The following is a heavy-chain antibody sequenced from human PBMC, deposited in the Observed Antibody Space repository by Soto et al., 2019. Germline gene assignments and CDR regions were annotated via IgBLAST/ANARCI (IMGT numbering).Heavy chain of an antibody. CDR1: GGTFSSYA. J-gene: IGHJ6*02. V-gene: IGHV1-69*13. CDR3: ARDPSGLWFGELLSYYGMDV. D-gene: IGHD3-10*01. CDR2: VIPIFGTA. Sequence: VASVKVSCKASGGTFSSYAISWVRQAPGQGLEWMGGVIPIFGTANYAQKFQGRVTITADESTSTAYMELSSLRSEDTAVYYCARDPSGLWFGELLSYYGMDVWGQGTTVTVSS.